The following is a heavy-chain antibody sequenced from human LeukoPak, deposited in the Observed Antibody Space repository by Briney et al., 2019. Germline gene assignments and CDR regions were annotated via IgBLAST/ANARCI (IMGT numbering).Heavy chain of an antibody. CDR3: ARAGYSCSRDAFDI. Sequence: ASVKVSSKASGYTFTYYGIGWVRQAPGQGLEWMGWIGAYNGNTNYAQKLQGRVTMTTDTTTSTAYMELRSLRSDDTAVYYCARAGYSCSRDAFDIWGQGTMVTVSS. V-gene: IGHV1-18*01. J-gene: IGHJ3*02. D-gene: IGHD6-13*01. CDR1: GYTFTYYG. CDR2: IGAYNGNT.